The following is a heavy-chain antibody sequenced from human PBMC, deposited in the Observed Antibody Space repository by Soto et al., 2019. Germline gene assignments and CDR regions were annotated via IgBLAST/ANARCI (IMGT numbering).Heavy chain of an antibody. CDR3: AKVSHPPGFGGWQFDY. D-gene: IGHD6-19*01. V-gene: IGHV3-23*01. J-gene: IGHJ4*02. CDR2: ISGSGGST. Sequence: GGSLRLSCAASGFTFSSYAMSWVRQAPGKGLEWVSAISGSGGSTYYADSVKGRFTISRDNSKNTLYLQMNSLRAEDTAVYYCAKVSHPPGFGGWQFDYWGQGTLVTVSS. CDR1: GFTFSSYA.